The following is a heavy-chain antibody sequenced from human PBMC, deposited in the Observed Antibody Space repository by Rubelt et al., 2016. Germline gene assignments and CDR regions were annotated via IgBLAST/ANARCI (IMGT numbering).Heavy chain of an antibody. Sequence: GRSLRLSCAASGFTFSSYGMHWVRQAPGKGLEWVAVIWYDGSNKYYADSVKGRFTISRDNAKNSLYLQMNSLRDEDTAVYYCAATEDTAITSCWGQGTLVTVSS. V-gene: IGHV3-33*08. CDR2: IWYDGSNK. J-gene: IGHJ4*02. D-gene: IGHD5-18*01. CDR1: GFTFSSYG. CDR3: AATEDTAITSC.